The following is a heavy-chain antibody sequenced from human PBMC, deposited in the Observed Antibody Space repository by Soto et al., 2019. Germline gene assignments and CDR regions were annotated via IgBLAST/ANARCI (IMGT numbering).Heavy chain of an antibody. CDR1: GFTVSSNY. V-gene: IGHV3-66*04. J-gene: IGHJ4*02. CDR2: IYSGGSA. CDR3: ARHGYSYGGGYFDY. Sequence: GGSLRLSCAASGFTVSSNYMSWVRQAPGKGLEWVSVIYSGGSAYYADSVKGRFTISRDNSKNTLYLQMISLRAEDTAVYYCARHGYSYGGGYFDYWGQGTLVTVSS. D-gene: IGHD5-18*01.